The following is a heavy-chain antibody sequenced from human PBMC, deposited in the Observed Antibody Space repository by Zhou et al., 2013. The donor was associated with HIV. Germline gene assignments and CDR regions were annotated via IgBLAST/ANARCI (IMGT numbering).Heavy chain of an antibody. J-gene: IGHJ3*02. CDR2: FDPENRET. Sequence: QVQLLQSGAEVKPPGASVKVSCKVFGYTLADLAIHWVRLPPGQGLEWMGGFDPENRETTYAQRFQGRVAMTGETSIDTAYIEVTSLTSDDTAVYFCAMDRVLQQRLQNALAIWGQGTMVSVSA. D-gene: IGHD3-16*01. V-gene: IGHV1-24*01. CDR1: GYTLADLA. CDR3: AMDRVLQQRLQNALAI.